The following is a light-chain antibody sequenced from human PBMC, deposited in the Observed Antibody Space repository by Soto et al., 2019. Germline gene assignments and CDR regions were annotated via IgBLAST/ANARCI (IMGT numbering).Light chain of an antibody. V-gene: IGKV3D-7*01. CDR1: QSLTSSY. J-gene: IGKJ1*01. CDR2: DTS. Sequence: EISMTQFPAILPGSPGGGATLSVRASQSLTSSYLAWYQHKPGQTPRLLIYDTSTRATGIPARFSASGTGTDFTLTISDVQPEDFAVYYCHQRQSWPRTFGQGTKVDIK. CDR3: HQRQSWPRT.